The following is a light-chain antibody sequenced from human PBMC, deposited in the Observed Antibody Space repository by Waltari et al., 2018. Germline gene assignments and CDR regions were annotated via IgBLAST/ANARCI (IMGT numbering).Light chain of an antibody. Sequence: ETVMTHSPATLSVSPGETATLSCRASESISSNLAWYQQKPGQAPRLLIYCASTRATGIPARFSGSASGTEFTLTISSLQSEDIAVYYCQQYNSWPPLTFGGGTKVEIK. V-gene: IGKV3-15*01. CDR3: QQYNSWPPLT. CDR1: ESISSN. CDR2: CAS. J-gene: IGKJ4*01.